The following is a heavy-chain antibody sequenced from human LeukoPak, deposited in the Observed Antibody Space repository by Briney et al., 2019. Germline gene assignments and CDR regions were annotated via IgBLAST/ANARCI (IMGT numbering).Heavy chain of an antibody. CDR1: GYTFTSYG. CDR2: ISTYNANT. J-gene: IGHJ4*02. V-gene: IGHV1-18*01. D-gene: IGHD6-19*01. CDR3: VRDDQWLVRDY. Sequence: GASVKVSCKASGYTFTSYGISWVRQAPGQGLEWMGWISTYNANTNYAQKFQGRVTMTTDTSTSTAYMELRSLRSDDTAVYYCVRDDQWLVRDYWGQGTLVTVSS.